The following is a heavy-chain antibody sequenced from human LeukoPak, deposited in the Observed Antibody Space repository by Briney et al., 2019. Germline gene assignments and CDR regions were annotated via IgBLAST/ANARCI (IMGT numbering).Heavy chain of an antibody. Sequence: GGSLRLSCAASGFTFSDYYMYWIRQAPGKGLEWVSYISSNTGYTKYADSVKVRFTISRDNAENSLYLQMNSLRAEDTAVYYCARGLPVSGKTWSFDLWGRGTLVTVSS. D-gene: IGHD2-8*01. V-gene: IGHV3-11*05. CDR3: ARGLPVSGKTWSFDL. CDR1: GFTFSDYY. CDR2: ISSNTGYT. J-gene: IGHJ2*01.